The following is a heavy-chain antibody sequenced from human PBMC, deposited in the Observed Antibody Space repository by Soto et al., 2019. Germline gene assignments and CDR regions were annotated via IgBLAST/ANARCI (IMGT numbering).Heavy chain of an antibody. CDR2: IYYRSTWSF. J-gene: IGHJ6*02. Sequence: SQTLSLTGAISGDSVSSNTAAWNWIRQSPSRGLEWLGRIYYRSTWSFDYALSVRSRITIAPDTSKNQFSLHLDSLTPEDTALYYCAGVTWFRSMDVWGQGTPVTVSS. CDR3: AGVTWFRSMDV. CDR1: GDSVSSNTAA. D-gene: IGHD3-10*01. V-gene: IGHV6-1*01.